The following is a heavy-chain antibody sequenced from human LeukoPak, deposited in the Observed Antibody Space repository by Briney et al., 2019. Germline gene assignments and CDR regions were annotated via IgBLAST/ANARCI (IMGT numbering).Heavy chain of an antibody. CDR2: ISQDGSNQ. D-gene: IGHD3-22*01. V-gene: IGHV3-30*04. Sequence: PGGSLRLSCEASGLSFRDYAMHWVRQAPGRGLEWVAVISQDGSNQNYADSVQDRVTISRDNSKNTLFLQMFTLKTEDTAVHFCVRGRADSSAYYWGPFDLWGQGALVTVSA. J-gene: IGHJ4*02. CDR3: VRGRADSSAYYWGPFDL. CDR1: GLSFRDYA.